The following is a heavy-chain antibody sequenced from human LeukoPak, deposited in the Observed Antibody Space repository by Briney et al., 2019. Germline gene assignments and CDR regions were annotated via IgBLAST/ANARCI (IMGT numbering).Heavy chain of an antibody. D-gene: IGHD4-11*01. V-gene: IGHV4-59*01. J-gene: IGHJ4*02. Sequence: SETLSLTCTVSGCSISNYYWTWIRQPPGKGLEWIGYIYYSGSTNYNPSLKSRVTISVDTSKNQFSLKLSSVTAADTAMYYCARASDRLQPPDYWGQGTLVTVSS. CDR2: IYYSGST. CDR1: GCSISNYY. CDR3: ARASDRLQPPDY.